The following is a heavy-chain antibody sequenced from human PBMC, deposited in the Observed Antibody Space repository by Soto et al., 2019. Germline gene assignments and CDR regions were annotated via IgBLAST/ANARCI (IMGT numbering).Heavy chain of an antibody. CDR2: IIPIFGTA. D-gene: IGHD2-2*01. CDR1: GGTFSSYA. CDR3: ARAARPPKYRSSTSCYLGFDY. V-gene: IGHV1-69*13. Sequence: GASVKVSCKASGGTFSSYAISWVRQAPGQGLEWMGGIIPIFGTASYAQKFQGRVTITADESTSTAYMELSSLRSEDTAVYYCARAARPPKYRSSTSCYLGFDYWGQGTLVTVSS. J-gene: IGHJ4*02.